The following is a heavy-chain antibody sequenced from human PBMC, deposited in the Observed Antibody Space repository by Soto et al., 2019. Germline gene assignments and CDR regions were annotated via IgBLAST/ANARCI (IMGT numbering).Heavy chain of an antibody. CDR1: GGTFSSYA. Sequence: QVQLVQSGAEVRKPGSSVKVSCKSSGGTFSSYAINWVRQAPGQGLEWMGGIIPMTGSTNYAQKFLDRVTITADESTSTAYLELRSLRSDDTAVFYCSNNAWRPERPRPDGFDIWGRGTVVSVS. J-gene: IGHJ3*02. CDR3: SNNAWRPERPRPDGFDI. D-gene: IGHD1-1*01. CDR2: IIPMTGST. V-gene: IGHV1-69*01.